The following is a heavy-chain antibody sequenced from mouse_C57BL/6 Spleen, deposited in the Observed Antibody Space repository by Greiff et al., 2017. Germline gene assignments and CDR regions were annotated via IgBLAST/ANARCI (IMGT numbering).Heavy chain of an antibody. J-gene: IGHJ4*01. CDR1: GFSLTSYG. CDR2: IWSGGST. Sequence: QVNVKQSGPGLVQPSQSLSITCTVTGFSLTSYGVHWVRQSPGKGMEWLVVIWSGGSTDYNAAFIARLSISKDNSKSQVFFKMNSRQSDDTAIYYCARYAMDYWGQGTSVTVSS. CDR3: ARYAMDY. V-gene: IGHV2-2*01.